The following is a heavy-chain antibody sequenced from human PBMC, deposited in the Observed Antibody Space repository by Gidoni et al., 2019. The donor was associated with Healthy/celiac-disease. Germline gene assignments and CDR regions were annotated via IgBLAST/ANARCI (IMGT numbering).Heavy chain of an antibody. D-gene: IGHD6-19*01. V-gene: IGHV3-30-3*01. Sequence: QVQLVESGGGVVQPGRSLRLSCAAYGFTFSSYAMHRVRQAPGKGLEGVAVISYDGSNKYYADSVKGRFTISRDNSKNTLYLQMNSLRAEDTAVYYCARDGTAGYSSGWWGAYFDYWGQGTLVTVSS. J-gene: IGHJ4*02. CDR1: GFTFSSYA. CDR3: ARDGTAGYSSGWWGAYFDY. CDR2: ISYDGSNK.